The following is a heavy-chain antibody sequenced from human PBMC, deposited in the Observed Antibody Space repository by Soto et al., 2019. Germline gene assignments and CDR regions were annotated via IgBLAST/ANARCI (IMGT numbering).Heavy chain of an antibody. CDR1: GYTFTSYD. J-gene: IGHJ4*02. CDR2: INPNTGYT. CDR3: VRGRVMITFGVVIVIDY. Sequence: QVQLVQSGAAMKKPGASVKVSCKASGYTFTSYDINWVRQAAGQGLEWMGLINPNTGYTDYAQKFQDRVTMTGNTPITTAYMELSGLRSEDTAVYYCVRGRVMITFGVVIVIDYWGQGSPVTVSS. V-gene: IGHV1-8*01. D-gene: IGHD3-16*02.